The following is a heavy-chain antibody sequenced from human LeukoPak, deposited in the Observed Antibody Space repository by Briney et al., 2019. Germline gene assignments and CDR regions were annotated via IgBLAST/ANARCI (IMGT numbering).Heavy chain of an antibody. CDR2: VYYSGGT. J-gene: IGHJ4*02. CDR3: ARGEAPRITIFGVVIYSAFDY. D-gene: IGHD3-3*01. CDR1: GDSISGYY. V-gene: IGHV4-59*12. Sequence: PSETLSLTCTVSGDSISGYYWSWIRQPPGKGLEWIGNVYYSGGTNYNPSLKSRLTISVDTSTNQFSLKLSSVTAADTAVYYCARGEAPRITIFGVVIYSAFDYWGQGTLVTVSS.